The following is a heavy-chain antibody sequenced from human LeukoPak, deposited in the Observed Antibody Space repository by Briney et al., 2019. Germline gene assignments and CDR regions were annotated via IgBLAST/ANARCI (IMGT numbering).Heavy chain of an antibody. CDR1: GFTFDDYA. J-gene: IGHJ2*01. Sequence: PGGSLRLSCAASGFTFDDYAMHWVRQAPGKGLEWVSGISWNSGSIGYADSMKGRFTISRDNAKNSLYLQMNSLRAEDTALYYCAKEGNGTTGTTGYFDLWGRGTLVTVSS. D-gene: IGHD1-1*01. CDR2: ISWNSGSI. V-gene: IGHV3-9*01. CDR3: AKEGNGTTGTTGYFDL.